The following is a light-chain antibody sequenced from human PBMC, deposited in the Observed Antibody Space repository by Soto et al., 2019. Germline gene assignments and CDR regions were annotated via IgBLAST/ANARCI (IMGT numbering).Light chain of an antibody. CDR2: DVS. CDR3: RSYTSSSTLYV. Sequence: QSVLTQPASVSGSPGQSITISCTGTSSDVGGYNYVSWYQQHPGKAPKLMIYDVSNRPSGVSNRFSGSKSGNTASLTISGLQAEDEADSYCRSYTSSSTLYVFGTGTRSPS. V-gene: IGLV2-14*01. J-gene: IGLJ1*01. CDR1: SSDVGGYNY.